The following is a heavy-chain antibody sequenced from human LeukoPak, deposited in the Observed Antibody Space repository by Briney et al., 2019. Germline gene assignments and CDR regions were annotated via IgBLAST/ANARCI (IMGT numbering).Heavy chain of an antibody. CDR3: ARVLRCGWSRRFYYYYGMDV. CDR1: GFTVSSNY. V-gene: IGHV3-53*01. D-gene: IGHD6-19*01. J-gene: IGHJ6*02. CDR2: IYNDGST. Sequence: GGSLRLSCAASGFTVSSNYMSWVRQAPGKGLEWVSVIYNDGSTYYTDSVKGRFTISRDNSKNTLYLQMNSLRAEDTAVYYCARVLRCGWSRRFYYYYGMDVWGQGTTVTVSS.